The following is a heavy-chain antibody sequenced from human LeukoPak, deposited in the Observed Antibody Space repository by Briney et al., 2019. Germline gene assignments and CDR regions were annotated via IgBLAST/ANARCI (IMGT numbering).Heavy chain of an antibody. V-gene: IGHV3-30*04. D-gene: IGHD2-2*01. J-gene: IGHJ4*02. CDR2: TCDGGCEK. CDR1: GFTLSIYA. CDR3: TKTTTGCSSGQYPGWPADH. Sequence: GGSLTLFCAVCGFTLSIYAMHWVRRTPGKGVEGVTVTCDGGCEKYCADSVKGRFTIPRHNSKNTVYMQKDSVRGEDTAVYYCTKTTTGCSSGQYPGWPADHWGQGALVTVSS.